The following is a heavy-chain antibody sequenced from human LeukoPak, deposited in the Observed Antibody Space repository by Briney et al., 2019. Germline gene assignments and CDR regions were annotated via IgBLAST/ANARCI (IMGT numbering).Heavy chain of an antibody. CDR3: ARETAVQPPDY. CDR1: GDSVSSYY. Sequence: SETLSLTCTVSGDSVSSYYWSWIRQPPGKRLEWIGCIYYSGSTNYNPSLKSRVTISVDTSKNRFSLKLSSVTAADTAVYYCARETAVQPPDYWGQGTLVTVSS. CDR2: IYYSGST. J-gene: IGHJ4*02. V-gene: IGHV4-59*02. D-gene: IGHD1-1*01.